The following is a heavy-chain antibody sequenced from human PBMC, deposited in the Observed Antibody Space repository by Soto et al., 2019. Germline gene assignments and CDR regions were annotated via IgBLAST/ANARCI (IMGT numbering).Heavy chain of an antibody. J-gene: IGHJ3*02. CDR3: ARGGGNDWQVAFDI. CDR2: INHSGSN. D-gene: IGHD3-9*01. CDR1: GGSFSTYY. Sequence: KTSETLSLTCVVSGGSFSTYYYNWIRQSPGKGLEWIGEINHSGSNNYSPSLKSRVTMSLDMSKNHFSLKLTSVTAADTAVYYCARGGGNDWQVAFDIWGQGTMVTVSS. V-gene: IGHV4-34*01.